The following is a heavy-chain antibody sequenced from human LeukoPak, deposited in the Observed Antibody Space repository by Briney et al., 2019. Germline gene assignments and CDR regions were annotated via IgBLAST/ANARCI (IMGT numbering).Heavy chain of an antibody. CDR3: ASHHSPGSRRPLAGTPVGY. V-gene: IGHV3-30*03. CDR2: ISYDGSNK. J-gene: IGHJ4*02. D-gene: IGHD1-1*01. CDR1: GFTFSSYG. Sequence: GGSLRLSCAASGFTFSSYGMHWVRQAPGKGLEWVAVISYDGSNKYYADSVKGRFTISRDNSKNTLYLQMNSLRAEDTAVYYCASHHSPGSRRPLAGTPVGYWGQGTLVTVSS.